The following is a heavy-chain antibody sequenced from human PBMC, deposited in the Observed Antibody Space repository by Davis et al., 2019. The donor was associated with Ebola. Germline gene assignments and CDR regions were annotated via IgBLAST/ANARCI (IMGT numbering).Heavy chain of an antibody. V-gene: IGHV3-7*01. J-gene: IGHJ3*02. Sequence: GESLKISCAASGFTFSSYWMTWVRQAPGRRLEWVANIKSDGSEKSYVDSVKGRFTISRDNAKNSLYLQMNSLRVEDTAVYYCARDLDYHEGGGDFDAFDMWGQGTMVTVSS. CDR1: GFTFSSYW. CDR2: IKSDGSEK. D-gene: IGHD2-21*02. CDR3: ARDLDYHEGGGDFDAFDM.